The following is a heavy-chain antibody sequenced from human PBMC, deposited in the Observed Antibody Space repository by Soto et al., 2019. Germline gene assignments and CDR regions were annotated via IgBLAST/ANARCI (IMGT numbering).Heavy chain of an antibody. CDR3: TTDLGYYDSSGYYYFDY. D-gene: IGHD3-22*01. Sequence: GGSLRLSCAASGFTFSNAWMNWVRQAPGKGLEWVGRIKSKTDGGTTDYAAPVKGRFTISRNDSKNTLYLQMNSLKTEDTAVYYCTTDLGYYDSSGYYYFDYWGQGTLVTVSS. CDR2: IKSKTDGGTT. J-gene: IGHJ4*02. V-gene: IGHV3-15*07. CDR1: GFTFSNAW.